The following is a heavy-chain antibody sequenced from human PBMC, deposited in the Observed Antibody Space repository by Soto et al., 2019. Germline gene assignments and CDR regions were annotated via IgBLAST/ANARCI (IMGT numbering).Heavy chain of an antibody. D-gene: IGHD6-25*01. J-gene: IGHJ6*02. CDR3: AKGGFGGYGMDV. CDR1: GFNFHDYT. Sequence: GGSLRLSCAASGFNFHDYTIHWVRQSPGRGLEWVSFITWDGGSIYYADSVKGRFTISRDNSKNSLTLEMNSLRSEDSGVYYCAKGGFGGYGMDVWGQGTTVTVSS. CDR2: ITWDGGSI. V-gene: IGHV3-43*01.